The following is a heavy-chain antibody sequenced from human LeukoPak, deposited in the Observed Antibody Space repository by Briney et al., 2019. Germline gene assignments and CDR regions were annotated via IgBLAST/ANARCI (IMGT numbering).Heavy chain of an antibody. CDR3: ARQQQFCSGGNCYSLNAFDL. Sequence: GESLKISCKGSGYSFTNYWIAWVRQMPGKGLEWMGIIYPGDSDTRYSPSFQGQVTISADKSISTAYLQWSSLKASDTAMYYCARQQQFCSGGNCYSLNAFDLWGQGTVVTVSS. CDR1: GYSFTNYW. V-gene: IGHV5-51*01. J-gene: IGHJ3*01. CDR2: IYPGDSDT. D-gene: IGHD2-15*01.